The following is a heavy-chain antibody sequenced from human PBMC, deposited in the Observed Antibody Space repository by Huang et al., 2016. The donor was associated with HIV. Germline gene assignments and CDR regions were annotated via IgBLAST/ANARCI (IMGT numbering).Heavy chain of an antibody. D-gene: IGHD6-13*01. J-gene: IGHJ3*01. CDR3: VKERGSSRARSSFDF. V-gene: IGHV3-30*02. CDR2: IRDYGNND. CDR1: GFPFSAYG. Sequence: QVRLVESGGGVVQPGASLTLSCSASGFPFSAYGRDWVRQAPGKGLEWVYFIRDYGNNDYLIGDVKGRFTISRDNSNNTLYLRMNSLRPEDTAVYYCVKERGSSRARSSFDFWGQGTSVIVSS.